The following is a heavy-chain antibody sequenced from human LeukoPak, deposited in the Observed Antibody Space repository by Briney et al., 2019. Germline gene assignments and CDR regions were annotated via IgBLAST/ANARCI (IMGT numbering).Heavy chain of an antibody. CDR1: GGSFSGYY. V-gene: IGHV4-4*07. Sequence: SETLSLTCAVYGGSFSGYYWSWIRQPAGKGLEWIGRIYTSGTTTYNPSLKSRVTMSVDTSRNQFSLRLSSVTAADTAVYFCTRDTGTTGEVKFDPWGQGTLVTVSS. CDR2: IYTSGTT. J-gene: IGHJ5*02. CDR3: TRDTGTTGEVKFDP. D-gene: IGHD4-17*01.